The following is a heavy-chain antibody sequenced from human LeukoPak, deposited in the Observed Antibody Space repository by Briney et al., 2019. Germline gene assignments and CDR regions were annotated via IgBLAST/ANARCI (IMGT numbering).Heavy chain of an antibody. Sequence: PSETLSLTCSVSGDSISSGSYYWSWIRQPAGKGLEWIGRIYTSGSTNYIPSLKSRLTISVDTSKNQFSLRLSSVTAADTAVYYCARVYYSSSYDYWYFDLWGRGTLVTVSS. J-gene: IGHJ2*01. CDR3: ARVYYSSSYDYWYFDL. D-gene: IGHD6-13*01. CDR1: GDSISSGSYY. V-gene: IGHV4-61*02. CDR2: IYTSGST.